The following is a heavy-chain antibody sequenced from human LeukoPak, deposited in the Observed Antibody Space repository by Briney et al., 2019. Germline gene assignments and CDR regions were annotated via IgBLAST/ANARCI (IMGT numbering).Heavy chain of an antibody. V-gene: IGHV4-59*08. Sequence: SVTLSLTCTVPGVSIIIDYWSWIGFPPGRGRGGIGYIYYSGSSNYNPSLKSRVTMSVDTSKNQFSLKLTSVTAADTAVYYCARRLRQNLFDPWGQGTLVTVSS. CDR2: IYYSGSS. CDR1: GVSIIIDY. D-gene: IGHD4-17*01. CDR3: ARRLRQNLFDP. J-gene: IGHJ5*02.